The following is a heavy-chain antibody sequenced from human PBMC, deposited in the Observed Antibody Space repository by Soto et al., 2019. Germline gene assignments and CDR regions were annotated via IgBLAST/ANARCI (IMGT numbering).Heavy chain of an antibody. CDR3: ARATYFYDSSGYSGYGLDV. V-gene: IGHV3-33*01. CDR1: GFTFGSYG. D-gene: IGHD3-22*01. Sequence: QVQLEESGGGVVQPGRSLRLSCEASGFTFGSYGMHWVRQAPGKGLEWVAVIWYDGSKKYYAESVKGRFTISRDNSDNTLYVQINSLRAEDTAVYYCARATYFYDSSGYSGYGLDVWGQGTTVTVSS. CDR2: IWYDGSKK. J-gene: IGHJ6*02.